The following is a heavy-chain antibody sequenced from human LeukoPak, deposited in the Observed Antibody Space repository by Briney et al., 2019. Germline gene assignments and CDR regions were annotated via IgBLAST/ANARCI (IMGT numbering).Heavy chain of an antibody. CDR2: IYSGGST. J-gene: IGHJ4*02. CDR3: ASSGMCSGSTCYDLYFDY. CDR1: GLTVSSNY. V-gene: IGHV3-53*01. D-gene: IGHD2-15*01. Sequence: GGSLRLSCAASGLTVSSNYMSWVRQAPGKGLEWVSVIYSGGSTYYADSVKGRFTISRDNSKNTLYLQMNSLRAEDTAVYYCASSGMCSGSTCYDLYFDYWGQGTLVTVSS.